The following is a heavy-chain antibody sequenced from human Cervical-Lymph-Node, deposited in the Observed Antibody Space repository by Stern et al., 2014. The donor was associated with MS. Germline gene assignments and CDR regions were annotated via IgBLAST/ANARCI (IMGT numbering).Heavy chain of an antibody. CDR2: IYPGYADT. CDR3: ARPGDDTAKYGLDV. D-gene: IGHD5-18*01. V-gene: IGHV5-51*03. J-gene: IGHJ6*02. CDR1: GYSFGTYW. Sequence: EVQLVESGAEVKKPGESLKISCKGSGYSFGTYWIGWVRQMPGKGLEWLGIIYPGYADTRYSPSVQGRVTISADRSISTAYLHWSSLKASDAAMYYCARPGDDTAKYGLDVWGQGTTVTVSS.